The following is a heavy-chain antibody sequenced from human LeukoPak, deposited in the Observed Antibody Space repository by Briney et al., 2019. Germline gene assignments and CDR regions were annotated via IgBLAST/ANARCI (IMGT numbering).Heavy chain of an antibody. D-gene: IGHD5-18*01. CDR2: INPNSGGT. V-gene: IGHV1-2*02. J-gene: IGHJ6*04. CDR1: GYPFTAYF. Sequence: ASVKVSCRASGYPFTAYFIYWVRQAPGQGLEWMGWINPNSGGTNSAQKFQDRVTMTRDTSISTVYMELSSLRSDDTAVYDCAKSGYGFGYGWDVAVWGKGTTVTVSS. CDR3: AKSGYGFGYGWDVAV.